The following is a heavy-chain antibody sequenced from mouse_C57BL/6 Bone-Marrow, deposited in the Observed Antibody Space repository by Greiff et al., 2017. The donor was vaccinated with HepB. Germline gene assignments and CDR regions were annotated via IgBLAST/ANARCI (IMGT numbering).Heavy chain of an antibody. D-gene: IGHD1-1*01. Sequence: DVMLVESGGGLVQPGGSLKLSCAASGFSFSDYYMYWVRQTPEKRLEWVAYISNGGGSTYYPDTVKGRFTISRDNAKNTLYLQMSRLKSEDTAMYYCARPLITTVPSMDYWGQGTSVTVSS. J-gene: IGHJ4*01. CDR2: ISNGGGST. CDR3: ARPLITTVPSMDY. V-gene: IGHV5-12*01. CDR1: GFSFSDYY.